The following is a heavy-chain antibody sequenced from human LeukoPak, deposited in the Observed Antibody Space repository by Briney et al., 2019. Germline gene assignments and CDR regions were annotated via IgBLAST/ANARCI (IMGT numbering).Heavy chain of an antibody. Sequence: AETLSLTCTVSGGSISSYYWSWIRQPPGKGLEWIGYIYYSGSTNYNPSLKSRVTISVDTSKNQFSLKLSSVTAADTAVYYCARHASEGGPAAAGYYYYGMDVWGQGTTVTVSS. V-gene: IGHV4-59*08. CDR2: IYYSGST. CDR3: ARHASEGGPAAAGYYYYGMDV. J-gene: IGHJ6*02. D-gene: IGHD6-13*01. CDR1: GGSISSYY.